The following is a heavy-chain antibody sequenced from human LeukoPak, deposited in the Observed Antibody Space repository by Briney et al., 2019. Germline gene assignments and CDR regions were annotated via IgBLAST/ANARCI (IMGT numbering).Heavy chain of an antibody. J-gene: IGHJ4*02. Sequence: PSETLSLTCAVYGGSFSGYYWSWIRQPPGKGLEWIGDINHSGSTNYNPSLKSRVTISVDTSKNQFSLKLSSVTAADTAVYYCARSGYSSSWYVHWGQGTLVTVSS. D-gene: IGHD6-13*01. CDR2: INHSGST. CDR1: GGSFSGYY. CDR3: ARSGYSSSWYVH. V-gene: IGHV4-34*01.